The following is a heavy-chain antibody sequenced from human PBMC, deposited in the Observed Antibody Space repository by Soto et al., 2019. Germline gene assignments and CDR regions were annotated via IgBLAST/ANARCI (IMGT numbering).Heavy chain of an antibody. CDR1: GFTFSSYA. CDR2: ISYDGSNK. J-gene: IGHJ4*02. CDR3: AIPHGNRFLEWLLYGHIDY. D-gene: IGHD3-3*01. Sequence: GGSLRLSCAASGFTFSSYAMHWVRQAPGKGLEWVAVISYDGSNKYYADSVKGRFTISRDNSKNMLYLQMNSLRAEDTAVYYCAIPHGNRFLEWLLYGHIDYWGQGTLVTVSS. V-gene: IGHV3-30-3*01.